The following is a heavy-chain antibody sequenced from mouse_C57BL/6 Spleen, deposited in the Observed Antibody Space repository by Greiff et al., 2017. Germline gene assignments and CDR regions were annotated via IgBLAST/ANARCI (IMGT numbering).Heavy chain of an antibody. D-gene: IGHD1-2*01. CDR1: GFNIKDDY. CDR2: IDPENGDT. J-gene: IGHJ4*01. V-gene: IGHV14-4*01. CDR3: TFFTTVYAMDY. Sequence: VQLQQSGAELVRPGASVKLSCTASGFNIKDDYMHWVKQRPEPGLEWIGWIDPENGDTEYASKFQGKATITADTSSNTAYLQLSSLTSEDTAVYYCTFFTTVYAMDYWGQGTSVTVSS.